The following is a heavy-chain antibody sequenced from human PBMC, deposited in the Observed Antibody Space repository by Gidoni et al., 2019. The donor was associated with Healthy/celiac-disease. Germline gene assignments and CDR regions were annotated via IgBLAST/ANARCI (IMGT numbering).Heavy chain of an antibody. V-gene: IGHV4-61*01. CDR1: GGSVSSGSYY. Sequence: QVQLQESGPGLVKPSETLSLTCTVSGGSVSSGSYYWSWIRQPPGKGLEWIGYIYYSGSTNYNPSLKSRVTISVDTSKNQFSLKLSSVTAADTAVYYCARDEGGEEILGAFDIWGQGTMVTVSS. CDR2: IYYSGST. D-gene: IGHD3-16*01. CDR3: ARDEGGEEILGAFDI. J-gene: IGHJ3*02.